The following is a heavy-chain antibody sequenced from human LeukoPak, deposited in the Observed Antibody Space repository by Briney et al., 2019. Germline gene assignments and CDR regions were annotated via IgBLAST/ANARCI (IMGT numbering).Heavy chain of an antibody. CDR1: GVTFSSYG. V-gene: IGHV3-30*18. Sequence: GRSLRLSCAASGVTFSSYGMHWVRQAPGKGLEWVAVISYDGSNKYYADSVKGRFTISRDNSKNTLYLQMNNLRAEDTAVYYCAKDQGYCSGGSCHYFDYWGQGTLVTVSS. J-gene: IGHJ4*02. D-gene: IGHD2-15*01. CDR2: ISYDGSNK. CDR3: AKDQGYCSGGSCHYFDY.